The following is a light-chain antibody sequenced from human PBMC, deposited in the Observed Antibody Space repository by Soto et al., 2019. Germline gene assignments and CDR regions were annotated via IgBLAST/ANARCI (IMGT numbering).Light chain of an antibody. V-gene: IGKV1-27*01. J-gene: IGKJ4*01. CDR2: DAS. CDR3: QKYNGAPLT. Sequence: DIQMTQSPSSLSASVGDRVTSTCRASQGISIYLAWYQQKPGKVPKLLIYDASTLQSGVPSRFSGSGSGTDFTLTISSLQPEDVATYYCQKYNGAPLTFGGGTKVEIK. CDR1: QGISIY.